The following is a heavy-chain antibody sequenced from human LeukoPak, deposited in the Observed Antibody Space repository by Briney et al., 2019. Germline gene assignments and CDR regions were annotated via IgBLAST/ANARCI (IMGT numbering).Heavy chain of an antibody. Sequence: GGSLRLSCGASGSTFSNYAMSWVRQAPGKGLEWVSSISGSGGSTYYADSVKGRFTISRDNSKNTLYLQMNSLRAEDTAVYYCARSGYCSSTSCYAFNYWGQGTLVTVSS. CDR2: ISGSGGST. J-gene: IGHJ4*02. V-gene: IGHV3-23*01. CDR3: ARSGYCSSTSCYAFNY. CDR1: GSTFSNYA. D-gene: IGHD2-2*01.